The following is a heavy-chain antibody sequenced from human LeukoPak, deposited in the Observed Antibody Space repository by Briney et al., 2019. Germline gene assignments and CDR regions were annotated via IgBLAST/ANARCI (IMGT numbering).Heavy chain of an antibody. CDR1: GFTFSDYY. Sequence: GGSLRLSCAASGFTFSDYYMSWVRQAPGKGLEWVSVIYSGGSTYYADSVKGRFTISRDNSKNTLYLQMSSLRAEDTAVYYCARDRGYFDYWGQGTLVTVSS. CDR2: IYSGGST. CDR3: ARDRGYFDY. D-gene: IGHD3-10*01. J-gene: IGHJ4*02. V-gene: IGHV3-66*01.